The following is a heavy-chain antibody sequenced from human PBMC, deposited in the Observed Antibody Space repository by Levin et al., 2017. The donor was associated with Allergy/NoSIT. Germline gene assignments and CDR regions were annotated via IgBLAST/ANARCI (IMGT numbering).Heavy chain of an antibody. CDR2: INHSGST. CDR1: GGSFSGYY. D-gene: IGHD6-13*01. CDR3: ARRSIAAAGPANFDY. V-gene: IGHV4-34*01. Sequence: PSETLSLTCAVYGGSFSGYYWSWIRQPPGKGLEWIGEINHSGSTNYNPSLKSRVTISVDTSKNQFSLKLSSVTAADTAVYYCARRSIAAAGPANFDYWGQGTLVTVSS. J-gene: IGHJ4*02.